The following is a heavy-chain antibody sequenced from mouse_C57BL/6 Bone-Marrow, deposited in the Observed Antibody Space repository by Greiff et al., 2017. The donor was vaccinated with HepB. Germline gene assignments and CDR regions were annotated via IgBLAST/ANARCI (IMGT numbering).Heavy chain of an antibody. V-gene: IGHV1-74*01. CDR1: GYTFTSYW. D-gene: IGHD2-2*01. J-gene: IGHJ3*01. CDR3: ERRAYGYDGPWFAY. CDR2: IHHSDSDT. Sequence: QVQLQQPGAELVKPGASVKVSCKASGYTFTSYWMHWVKQRPGQGLEWIGRIHHSDSDTNYNQKFKGKATLTVDKSSSTADMQHSSLTSEDSAVYYCERRAYGYDGPWFAYWGQGTLVTVSA.